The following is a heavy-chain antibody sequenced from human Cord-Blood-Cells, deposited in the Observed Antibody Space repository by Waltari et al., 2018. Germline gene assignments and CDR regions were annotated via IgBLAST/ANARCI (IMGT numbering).Heavy chain of an antibody. V-gene: IGHV3-9*01. Sequence: GGLVQPGRSLRLSCAASGFTFDDYAMHWVRQAPGKGLEWVSGISWNSGSICYADSVKGRFTISRDNAKNSLYLQMNSLRAEDTALYYCAKNLKGRYYFDYWGQGTLVTVSS. CDR2: ISWNSGSI. CDR3: AKNLKGRYYFDY. CDR1: GFTFDDYA. J-gene: IGHJ4*02.